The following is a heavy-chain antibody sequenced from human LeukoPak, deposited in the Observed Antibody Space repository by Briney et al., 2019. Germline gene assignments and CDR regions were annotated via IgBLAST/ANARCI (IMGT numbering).Heavy chain of an antibody. CDR1: GGSISSGNYY. D-gene: IGHD4-17*01. CDR3: ARGGDYDYFDY. CDR2: IYTSGST. Sequence: PSETLSLTCTVSGGSISSGNYYWSWIRQPAGKGLEWIGRIYTSGSTNYNPSLKSRVTISVDTSKNQFSLKLSSVTAADTAVYYCARGGDYDYFDYWGQGTLVTVSS. J-gene: IGHJ4*02. V-gene: IGHV4-61*02.